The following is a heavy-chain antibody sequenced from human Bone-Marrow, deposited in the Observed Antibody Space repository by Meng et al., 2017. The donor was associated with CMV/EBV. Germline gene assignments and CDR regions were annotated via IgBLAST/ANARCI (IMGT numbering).Heavy chain of an antibody. CDR2: IYYSGST. Sequence: GSLRLSCTVSGGSVSSGSYYWSWIRQPPGKGLEWIGYIYYSGSTNYNPSLKSRVTISVDTSKNQFSLKLSSVTAADTAVYYCARDEVTLIYGMDAWGQGTTVTVSS. V-gene: IGHV4-61*01. D-gene: IGHD4-23*01. J-gene: IGHJ6*01. CDR3: ARDEVTLIYGMDA. CDR1: GGSVSSGSYY.